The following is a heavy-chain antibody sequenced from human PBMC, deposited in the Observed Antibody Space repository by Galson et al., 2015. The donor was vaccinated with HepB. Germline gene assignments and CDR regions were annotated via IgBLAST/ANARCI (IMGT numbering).Heavy chain of an antibody. CDR2: ISWHSGDI. V-gene: IGHV3-9*01. D-gene: IGHD2-21*01. Sequence: SLRLSCAASGFTFNDYAMHWVRQAPGKGLEWVSGISWHSGDIGYADSVKGRFTISRDNAKRSLYLQMNTLRPEDTALYYCVKDTVGYWGSFDMWGQGTMVTVSS. J-gene: IGHJ3*02. CDR1: GFTFNDYA. CDR3: VKDTVGYWGSFDM.